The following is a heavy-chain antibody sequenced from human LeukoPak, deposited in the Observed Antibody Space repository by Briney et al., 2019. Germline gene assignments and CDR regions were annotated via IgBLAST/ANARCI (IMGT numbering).Heavy chain of an antibody. CDR3: AGARFFDPEYYFDY. Sequence: SQTLSLTCSVSGASMRSVPHYWSWIRQHPGEGLEWIGYIYYNGNTYYNPSLTSRVTISLDTSKSQFSLRLTSVTTADTAVYYCAGARFFDPEYYFDYWGQGTLVTVSS. CDR1: GASMRSVPHY. D-gene: IGHD3-9*01. V-gene: IGHV4-31*03. CDR2: IYYNGNT. J-gene: IGHJ4*02.